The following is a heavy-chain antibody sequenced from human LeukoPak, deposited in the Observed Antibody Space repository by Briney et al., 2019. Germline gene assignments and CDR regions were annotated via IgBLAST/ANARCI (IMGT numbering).Heavy chain of an antibody. CDR1: GFTFSTYE. CDR2: ISHDGNDQ. D-gene: IGHD2-2*01. Sequence: PGRSLRLSCAASGFTFSTYEMHWVRQAPGKGLEWVAVISHDGNDQYYADSVKGRFTISRDNSENALYLQMNSLRVEDTAVYYCARDRDCSRTSCFNAFDVWGQGTLAIVSS. CDR3: ARDRDCSRTSCFNAFDV. J-gene: IGHJ3*01. V-gene: IGHV3-30*04.